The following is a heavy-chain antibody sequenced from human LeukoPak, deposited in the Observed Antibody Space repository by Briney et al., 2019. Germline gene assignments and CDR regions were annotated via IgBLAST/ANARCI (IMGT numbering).Heavy chain of an antibody. V-gene: IGHV4-30-2*01. CDR1: GGSISSGGYS. CDR2: IYHSGST. D-gene: IGHD3-22*01. Sequence: SQTLSLTCAVSGGSISSGGYSWSWIRQPPGKGLEWIGYIYHSGSTYYNPSLKSRVTISVDRSKNQFSLKLSSVTAADTAVYYCARASIYDSSGYYYYYFDYWGQGTLVTVSS. J-gene: IGHJ4*02. CDR3: ARASIYDSSGYYYYYFDY.